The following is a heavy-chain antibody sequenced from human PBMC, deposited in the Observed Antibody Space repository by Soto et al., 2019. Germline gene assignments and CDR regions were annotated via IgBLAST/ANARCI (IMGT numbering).Heavy chain of an antibody. D-gene: IGHD2-2*01. CDR3: ARSSTSANYFDY. V-gene: IGHV4-31*03. CDR1: GGSISSGGYY. J-gene: IGHJ4*02. Sequence: SDTLSLTCTVSGGSISSGGYYWSWIRQHPGKGLEWIGYIYYSGSTYYNPSLKSRVTISVDTSKNQFSLKLSSVTAADTAVYYCARSSTSANYFDYWGQATLVTITS. CDR2: IYYSGST.